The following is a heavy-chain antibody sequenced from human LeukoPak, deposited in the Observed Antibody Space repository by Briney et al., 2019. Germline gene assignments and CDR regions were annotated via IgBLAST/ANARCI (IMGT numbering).Heavy chain of an antibody. CDR3: ARDSGNYHYDMDV. V-gene: IGHV1-18*01. Sequence: ASVKVSCKASGYTFTSYGISWVRQAPGQGLDWMGINFFHDGTTSNTQKFPGRLTMTRDTSTSTVYMELSSLRSEDTAVYYCARDSGNYHYDMDVWGQGTTVIVSS. J-gene: IGHJ6*02. CDR1: GYTFTSYG. CDR2: NFFHDGTT. D-gene: IGHD3-10*01.